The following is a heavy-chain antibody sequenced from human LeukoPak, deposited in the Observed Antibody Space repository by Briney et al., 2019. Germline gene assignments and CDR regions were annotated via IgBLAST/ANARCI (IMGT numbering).Heavy chain of an antibody. Sequence: PSETLSLTCPIAGGSISSYYWSWIRQPSGKGLEWIGNIYDSGSTNYNPSLKSRLTISVDTSKNQCSLKLSSVTAADTAVYYCARQSISGSSLSYFDYWGQGTLVNVSS. D-gene: IGHD3-22*01. J-gene: IGHJ4*02. CDR1: GGSISSYY. CDR2: IYDSGST. V-gene: IGHV4-59*01. CDR3: ARQSISGSSLSYFDY.